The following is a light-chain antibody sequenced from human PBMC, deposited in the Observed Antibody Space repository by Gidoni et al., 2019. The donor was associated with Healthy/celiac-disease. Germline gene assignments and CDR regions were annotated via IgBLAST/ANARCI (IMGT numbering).Light chain of an antibody. Sequence: SALTQPASVSGSPGQSITISCTGTISDVGGYNYVSWYQQHPGKAPKLIISDVSNRPSGVSNRFSGSKSGNTASLTISGLQAEDEADYYCSSYTSSSTNVVFGGGTKLTVL. CDR2: DVS. J-gene: IGLJ2*01. CDR1: ISDVGGYNY. CDR3: SSYTSSSTNVV. V-gene: IGLV2-14*01.